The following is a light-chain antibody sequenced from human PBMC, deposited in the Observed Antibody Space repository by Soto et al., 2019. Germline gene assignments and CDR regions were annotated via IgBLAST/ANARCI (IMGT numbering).Light chain of an antibody. V-gene: IGKV3-15*01. CDR3: LQYHNLWA. CDR1: QNIYSN. J-gene: IGKJ1*01. Sequence: IVMTQSPATLSVPPGERATFSCRASQNIYSNIAWYQQRPGQAPRLLIYRASTRATGVPARFSGSGSGTEFTLTISSLQSEDFAVYSCLQYHNLWAFGQGTKVDIK. CDR2: RAS.